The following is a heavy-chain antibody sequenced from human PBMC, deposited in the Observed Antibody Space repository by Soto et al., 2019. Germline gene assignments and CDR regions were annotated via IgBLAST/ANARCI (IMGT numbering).Heavy chain of an antibody. CDR3: TKDRVRDGIYSFDY. D-gene: IGHD2-15*01. Sequence: PCVSLRLSWAASGFTFSNYSIDWVRQAPGKGLEWVSFIDLSGTTTYYRDSVKGRFTIFKDKSMNTVYLQMNSLTVEDAAVYYRTKDRVRDGIYSFDYWGQGALVTVAS. CDR2: IDLSGTTT. V-gene: IGHV3-23*03. J-gene: IGHJ4*02. CDR1: GFTFSNYS.